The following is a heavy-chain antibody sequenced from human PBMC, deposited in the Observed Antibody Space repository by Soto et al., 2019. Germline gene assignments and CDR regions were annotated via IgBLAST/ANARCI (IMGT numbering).Heavy chain of an antibody. CDR2: TRNKANNYIT. J-gene: IGHJ4*02. Sequence: EVQLVESGGGLVQPGGSLRLSCAASGFSLSDHYMDWVRQAPGKGLEWLGRTRNKANNYITEYATSVKGRFTISRDDSKNSVYLQLNSLKSEDTAVYYCGRWTSGSPDCWGQGTLFTVSS. CDR1: GFSLSDHY. V-gene: IGHV3-72*01. D-gene: IGHD1-26*01. CDR3: GRWTSGSPDC.